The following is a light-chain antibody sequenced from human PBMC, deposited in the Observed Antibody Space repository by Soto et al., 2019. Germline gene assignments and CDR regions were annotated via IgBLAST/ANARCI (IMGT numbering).Light chain of an antibody. J-gene: IGKJ1*01. CDR2: AAS. CDR3: QKYNGAPRA. Sequence: DIQMTQSPSSLSASVGDRVTITCRASQGISNYLAWYQQKPGKVPKLLIYAASTLQSGVPSRFSGSGSGTDFTLTISILQPEYVATYYYQKYNGAPRAFGQGTKVEIK. V-gene: IGKV1-27*01. CDR1: QGISNY.